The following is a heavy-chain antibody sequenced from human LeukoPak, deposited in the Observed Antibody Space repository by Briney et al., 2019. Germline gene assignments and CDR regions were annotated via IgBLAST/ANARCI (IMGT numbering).Heavy chain of an antibody. D-gene: IGHD4-23*01. V-gene: IGHV4-59*08. CDR1: SGSISRYY. Sequence: SETLSLTCTISSGSISRYYWSWIRQPPGKGLEWIGYIYYTGNTNYKSSLKSRVTISVDTSKNQFSLKLSSVTAADTAVYYCATLTTVVTPSYFDSWGQGTLVTVSS. CDR3: ATLTTVVTPSYFDS. J-gene: IGHJ4*02. CDR2: IYYTGNT.